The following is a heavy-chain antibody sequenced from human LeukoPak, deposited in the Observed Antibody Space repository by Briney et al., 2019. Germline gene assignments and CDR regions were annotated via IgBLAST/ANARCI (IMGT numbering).Heavy chain of an antibody. Sequence: PSETLSLTCTVSGGSISSGDYYWSWIRQSAGKGLEGIGDIYHSGSAYYNPSLKSRLSMSIDMSKNQFSLKLNSVTAADTAVYYCARLDLVAVAGPRGFDIWGQGTMVTVSS. CDR1: GGSISSGDYY. CDR2: IYHSGSA. D-gene: IGHD6-19*01. V-gene: IGHV4-30-4*01. J-gene: IGHJ3*02. CDR3: ARLDLVAVAGPRGFDI.